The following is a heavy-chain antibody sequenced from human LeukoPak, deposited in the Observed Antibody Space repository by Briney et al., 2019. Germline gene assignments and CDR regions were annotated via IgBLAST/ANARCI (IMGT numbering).Heavy chain of an antibody. D-gene: IGHD6-13*01. CDR2: ISYSGST. CDR1: GGSISSYY. J-gene: IGHJ3*02. Sequence: SETLSLTCSVSGGSISSYYWSWIRQPPGKGLEWIGYISYSGSTNYNPSLKSRVTISIDTSKNQFPLKLSSVTAADTAVYYCARLRYSSNWSYVLDIWGQGTMVTVSS. CDR3: ARLRYSSNWSYVLDI. V-gene: IGHV4-59*01.